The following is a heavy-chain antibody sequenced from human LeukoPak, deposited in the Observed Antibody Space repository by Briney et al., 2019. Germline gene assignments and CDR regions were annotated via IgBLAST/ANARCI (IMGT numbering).Heavy chain of an antibody. CDR2: INPNTGGT. V-gene: IGHV1-2*02. J-gene: IGHJ4*02. CDR1: GYSFTGNY. Sequence: ASVRVSCKASGYSFTGNYMHWVRQAPGQGFEWMGWINPNTGGTNYAQKFKGRVLMTRDTSISTAYLELSSLKSDDTAVYYCARVGYCSRGVCYNYDYWGQGAQVTVSS. D-gene: IGHD2-8*01. CDR3: ARVGYCSRGVCYNYDY.